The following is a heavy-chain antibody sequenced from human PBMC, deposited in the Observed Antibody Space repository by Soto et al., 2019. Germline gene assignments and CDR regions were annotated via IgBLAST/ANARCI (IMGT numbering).Heavy chain of an antibody. J-gene: IGHJ4*02. V-gene: IGHV1-2*04. CDR3: ARTPQAVTVSTVTTLLEGYYFDY. D-gene: IGHD4-17*01. CDR1: GYTFTGYY. Sequence: ASVKVSCKASGYTFTGYYMHWVRQAPGQGLEWMGWINPNSGGTNYAQKFQGWVTMTRDTSISTAYMELSRLRSDDTAVYYCARTPQAVTVSTVTTLLEGYYFDYRGQGTLVTVS. CDR2: INPNSGGT.